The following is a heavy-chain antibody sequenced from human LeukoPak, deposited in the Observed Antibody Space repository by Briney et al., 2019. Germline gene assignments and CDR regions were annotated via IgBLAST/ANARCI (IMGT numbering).Heavy chain of an antibody. V-gene: IGHV1-18*04. CDR3: ANMIKFGGARRVWFDP. CDR1: GYTFTSYG. D-gene: IGHD3-16*01. Sequence: GASVKVSCKASGYTFTSYGISWVRQAPGQGLEWMGWISAYNGNTNYAQKLQGRVTMTTDTSTSTAYMELRSLRSDDTAVYYCANMIKFGGARRVWFDPWGQGTLVTVSS. CDR2: ISAYNGNT. J-gene: IGHJ5*02.